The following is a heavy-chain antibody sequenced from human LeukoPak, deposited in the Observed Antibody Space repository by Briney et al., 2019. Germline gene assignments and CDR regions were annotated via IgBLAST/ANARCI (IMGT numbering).Heavy chain of an antibody. D-gene: IGHD3-22*01. CDR2: IGSSTSTI. CDR3: ARAQYYDSSGYYYEDYFQH. J-gene: IGHJ1*01. Sequence: GGSLRLSCAASGFTFSSYSMNWVRQAPGKGLEWISYIGSSTSTIYYADSVKGRFTISRDNAKNSLYLQMNSLRDEDTAVYYCARAQYYDSSGYYYEDYFQHWGQGTLVTVSS. CDR1: GFTFSSYS. V-gene: IGHV3-48*02.